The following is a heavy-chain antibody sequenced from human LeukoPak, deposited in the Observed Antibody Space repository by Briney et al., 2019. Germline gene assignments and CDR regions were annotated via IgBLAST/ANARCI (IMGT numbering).Heavy chain of an antibody. CDR2: INNDGTAT. D-gene: IGHD2-15*01. CDR1: GFTFSAYW. Sequence: GSLRLSCAASGFTFSAYWMHWVRQVPGKGLVWVSRINNDGTATFFADSVKGRFTISRDNAKNTLYLQMDSLRAEDTAVYYCARVLRYCSGGNCYSGGLGYMDVWGKGTTVTISS. CDR3: ARVLRYCSGGNCYSGGLGYMDV. J-gene: IGHJ6*03. V-gene: IGHV3-74*01.